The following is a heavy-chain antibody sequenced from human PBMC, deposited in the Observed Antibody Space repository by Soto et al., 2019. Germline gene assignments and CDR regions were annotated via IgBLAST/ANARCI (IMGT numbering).Heavy chain of an antibody. J-gene: IGHJ4*02. CDR2: IWYDGSNK. CDR3: ARDVKVAGDTFDY. CDR1: GFTFXSYG. Sequence: GGSLRLSCAASGFTFXSYGMHWVRQAPGKGLEWVAVIWYDGSNKYYADSVKGRFTISRDNSKNTLYLQMNSLRAEDTAVYYCARDVKVAGDTFDYWGQGTLVTVSS. D-gene: IGHD6-19*01. V-gene: IGHV3-33*01.